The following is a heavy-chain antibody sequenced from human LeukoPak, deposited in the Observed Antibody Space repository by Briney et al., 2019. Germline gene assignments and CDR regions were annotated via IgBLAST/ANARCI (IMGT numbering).Heavy chain of an antibody. CDR1: GFTFSSYG. Sequence: PTGGTLRLSCAASGFTFSSYGMSWVRQAPGKGLEWVANIKQDGSEKYYVDSVKGRFTISKDNAKNSLYLQMNSLRAEDTAVYHCARVGVVAVDFDSWGQGTLVTVSS. D-gene: IGHD3-22*01. CDR3: ARVGVVAVDFDS. J-gene: IGHJ4*02. CDR2: IKQDGSEK. V-gene: IGHV3-7*01.